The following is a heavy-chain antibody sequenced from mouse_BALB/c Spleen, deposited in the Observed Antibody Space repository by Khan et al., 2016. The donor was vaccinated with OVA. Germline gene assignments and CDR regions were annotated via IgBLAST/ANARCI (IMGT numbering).Heavy chain of an antibody. Sequence: VQLQQSGPELVKPGASVKMSCKASGYTFTSYVMHWLRQTPGQGLEWIGYIYPYNDDIKFNEKFKGKAPLTSDKSASTAYMELSSLTSEDSAVYYCSKRERYDVYFDYWGQGTTLTVSS. CDR1: GYTFTSYV. V-gene: IGHV1S136*01. D-gene: IGHD2-14*01. CDR3: SKRERYDVYFDY. CDR2: IYPYNDDI. J-gene: IGHJ2*01.